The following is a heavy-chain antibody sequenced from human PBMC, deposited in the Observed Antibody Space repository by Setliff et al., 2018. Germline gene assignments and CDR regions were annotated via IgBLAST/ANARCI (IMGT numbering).Heavy chain of an antibody. D-gene: IGHD3-10*01. V-gene: IGHV5-51*01. Sequence: PGESLKISCKGSGFSFTDFWIGWVRQMPGKGQEWMGLIYAGDSDTRYNPSFQGRVTMSADKSINTAYLQWSSLKASDTAIYYCARQKSTGSGNNWFDPWGQGTLVTVSS. J-gene: IGHJ5*02. CDR2: IYAGDSDT. CDR1: GFSFTDFW. CDR3: ARQKSTGSGNNWFDP.